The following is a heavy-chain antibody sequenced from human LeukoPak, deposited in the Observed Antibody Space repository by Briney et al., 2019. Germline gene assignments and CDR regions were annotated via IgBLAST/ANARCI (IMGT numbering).Heavy chain of an antibody. J-gene: IGHJ4*02. CDR2: ISGSGGST. D-gene: IGHD3-22*01. V-gene: IGHV3-23*01. CDR3: AKDHDSSGYYYSFSAGPSFY. CDR1: GLTVSSNY. Sequence: PGGSLRLSCAASGLTVSSNYMSGVRQAPGKGLEWVSAISGSGGSTYYADSVKGRFTISRDNSKNTLYLQMNSLRAEDTAVYYCAKDHDSSGYYYSFSAGPSFYWGQGTLVTVSS.